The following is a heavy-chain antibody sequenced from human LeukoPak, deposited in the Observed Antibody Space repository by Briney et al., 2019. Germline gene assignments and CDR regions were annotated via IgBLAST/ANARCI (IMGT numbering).Heavy chain of an antibody. CDR2: IYYSGST. CDR1: GGSISSSSYY. V-gene: IGHV4-39*07. D-gene: IGHD6-19*01. Sequence: SETLSLTCTVSGGSISSSSYYWGWIRQPPGKGLEWIGSIYYSGSTYYNPSLKSRVTISVDTSKNQFSLKLSSVTAADTAVYYCARVEMAVAGTVDYWGQGTLVTVSS. CDR3: ARVEMAVAGTVDY. J-gene: IGHJ4*02.